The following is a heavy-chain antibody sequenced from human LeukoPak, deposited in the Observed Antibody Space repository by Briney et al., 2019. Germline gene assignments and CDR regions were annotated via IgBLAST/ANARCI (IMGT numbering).Heavy chain of an antibody. Sequence: PSESLSLTCAVYGGSFSGYYWSWIRQPPGKGLEWIGEINHSGSTNYNPSLKSRVTISVDTSKNQFSLKLSSVTAADTAVYYCAAEIGSPGAFDIWGQGTMVTVSS. CDR1: GGSFSGYY. CDR2: INHSGST. CDR3: AAEIGSPGAFDI. D-gene: IGHD1-26*01. J-gene: IGHJ3*02. V-gene: IGHV4-34*01.